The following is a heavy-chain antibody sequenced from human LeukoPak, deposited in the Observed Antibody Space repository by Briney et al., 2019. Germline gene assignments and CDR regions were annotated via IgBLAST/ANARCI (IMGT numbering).Heavy chain of an antibody. Sequence: GGSLRLSCATSGFSFSNAWMNWVRQAPGKGLEWVGRIRSNSDGGTIDYAASVKDRFTLSRDDSKNTLYLQMNSLKTEDTAVYYCTTDSGERWLQSGYWGQGTLVTVSS. D-gene: IGHD5-24*01. J-gene: IGHJ4*02. V-gene: IGHV3-15*07. CDR1: GFSFSNAW. CDR3: TTDSGERWLQSGY. CDR2: IRSNSDGGTI.